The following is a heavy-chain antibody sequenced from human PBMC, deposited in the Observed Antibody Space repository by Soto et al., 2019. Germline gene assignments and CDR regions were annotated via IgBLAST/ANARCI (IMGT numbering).Heavy chain of an antibody. V-gene: IGHV4-34*01. Sequence: QVQLQQCGAGLLKPSETLSLTCAVYGGSFSGYNWNWIRQPTGKGLEWIGEINHSGSTNYNPSLKSRVTISVDTAKNQFSLKLSSVTAADTAVYYCARGWGAVADYWGQGTLVTVSS. CDR3: ARGWGAVADY. D-gene: IGHD6-19*01. CDR2: INHSGST. J-gene: IGHJ4*02. CDR1: GGSFSGYN.